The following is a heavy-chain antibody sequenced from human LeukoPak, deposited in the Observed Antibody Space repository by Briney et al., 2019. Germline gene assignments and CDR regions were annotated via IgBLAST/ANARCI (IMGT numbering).Heavy chain of an antibody. V-gene: IGHV1-69*06. J-gene: IGHJ5*02. CDR1: GGTFSSYA. CDR2: IIPIFGTA. Sequence: SVKVSCKASGGTFSSYAISWVRQAPGQGLEWMGGIIPIFGTANYAQKFQGRVTITADKSTSTAYMELSSLRSEDTAVYYCATGAAYGSGSYYKNWFDPWGQGTLVTVSS. CDR3: ATGAAYGSGSYYKNWFDP. D-gene: IGHD3-10*01.